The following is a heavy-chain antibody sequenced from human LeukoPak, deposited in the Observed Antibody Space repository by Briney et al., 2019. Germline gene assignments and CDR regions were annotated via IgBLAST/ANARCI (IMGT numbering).Heavy chain of an antibody. D-gene: IGHD5-18*01. Sequence: GASVKVSCKASGGTFSSYAISWVRQAPGQGLEWMGGIIPIFGTATYAQRFQGRVTITTDESTSTAYMELSSLRSEDTAVYYRARGEGYSYGYSPYDDYWGQGTLVAVSS. CDR3: ARGEGYSYGYSPYDDY. CDR1: GGTFSSYA. CDR2: IIPIFGTA. J-gene: IGHJ4*02. V-gene: IGHV1-69*05.